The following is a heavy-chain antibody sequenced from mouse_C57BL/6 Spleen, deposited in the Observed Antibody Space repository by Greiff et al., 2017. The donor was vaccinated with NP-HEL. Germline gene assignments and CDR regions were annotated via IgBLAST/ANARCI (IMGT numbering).Heavy chain of an antibody. D-gene: IGHD4-1*01. CDR2: ISDGGSYT. J-gene: IGHJ2*01. Sequence: DVKLQESGGGLVKPGGSLKLSCAASGFTFSSYAMSWVRQTPEKRLEWVATISDGGSYTYYPDNVKGRFTISRDNAKNNLYLQMSHLKSEDTAMYYCARGGGTEYFDYWGQGTTLTVSS. V-gene: IGHV5-4*03. CDR3: ARGGGTEYFDY. CDR1: GFTFSSYA.